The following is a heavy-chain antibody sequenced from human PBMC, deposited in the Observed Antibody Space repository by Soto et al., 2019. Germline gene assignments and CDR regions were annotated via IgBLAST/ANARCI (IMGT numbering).Heavy chain of an antibody. D-gene: IGHD5-12*01. Sequence: LSLTCTVSGGSISSYYWSWIRQPPGKGLEWIGYIYYSGSTNSNPSLKSRVTISVDTSKNQFSLKLSSVTAADTAVYYCARDSKRGYSGYDKLDYWGQGTLVTVSS. J-gene: IGHJ4*02. CDR1: GGSISSYY. CDR3: ARDSKRGYSGYDKLDY. V-gene: IGHV4-59*01. CDR2: IYYSGST.